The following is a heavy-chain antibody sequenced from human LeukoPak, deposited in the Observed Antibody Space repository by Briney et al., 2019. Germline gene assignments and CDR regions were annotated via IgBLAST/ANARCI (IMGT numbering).Heavy chain of an antibody. V-gene: IGHV1-18*01. D-gene: IGHD6-19*01. CDR3: ARGRDSGWGSYYYYYMDV. CDR2: ISAYNGNT. CDR1: GYTFTSYG. J-gene: IGHJ6*03. Sequence: ASVKVSCKASGYTFTSYGISWVRQAPGQGLEWMGWISAYNGNTNYAQKLQGRVTMTRDTSISTAYMELSRLRSDDTAVYYCARGRDSGWGSYYYYYMDVWGKGTTVTVSS.